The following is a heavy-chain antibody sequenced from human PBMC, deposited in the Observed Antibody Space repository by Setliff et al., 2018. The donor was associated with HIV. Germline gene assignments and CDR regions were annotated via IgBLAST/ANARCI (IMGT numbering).Heavy chain of an antibody. CDR1: GGAISGSGYY. J-gene: IGHJ6*03. Sequence: PSETLSLTCSVSGGAISGSGYYWGWIRQPPGKGLEWTGSIYYSGSTYYNPSLKSRVTISVDTSKNQFSLKLSSVTAADTAVYYCARLNDGFYYYYYMDVWGKGTTVTVS. CDR2: IYYSGST. D-gene: IGHD2-2*03. V-gene: IGHV4-39*01. CDR3: ARLNDGFYYYYYMDV.